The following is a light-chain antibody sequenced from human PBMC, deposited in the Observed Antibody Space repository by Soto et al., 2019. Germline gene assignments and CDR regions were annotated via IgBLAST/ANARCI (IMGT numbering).Light chain of an antibody. CDR1: QSVSSSY. Sequence: EIVLTQSPGTLSLSPGERATLSCRASQSVSSSYLAWYQQKPGQAPRLLIYGASSRATGIPGRFSGSGSGTDSTLTISRLEPEYFAEYYCQHYSSSLYTFGQGTTLEIK. V-gene: IGKV3-20*01. CDR3: QHYSSSLYT. CDR2: GAS. J-gene: IGKJ2*01.